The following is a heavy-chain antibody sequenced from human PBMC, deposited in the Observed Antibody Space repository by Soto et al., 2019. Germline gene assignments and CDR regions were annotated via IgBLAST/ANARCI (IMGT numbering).Heavy chain of an antibody. CDR1: GFTFSSYA. V-gene: IGHV3-30-3*01. D-gene: IGHD1-26*01. Sequence: QVQLVESGGGVVQPGRSLRLSCAASGFTFSSYAMHWVRQAPGKGLEGVAVISYDGSNKYYADSVKGLFTISIDNSKNTLYLQMNSLRAEDTAVYYCARTPRGQWELPYYYYCMDVWGQGTTVTVSS. CDR3: ARTPRGQWELPYYYYCMDV. J-gene: IGHJ6*02. CDR2: ISYDGSNK.